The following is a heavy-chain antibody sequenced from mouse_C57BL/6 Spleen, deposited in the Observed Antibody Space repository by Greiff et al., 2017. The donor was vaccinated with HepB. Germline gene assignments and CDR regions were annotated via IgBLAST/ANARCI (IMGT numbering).Heavy chain of an antibody. CDR2: IYPGDGDT. V-gene: IGHV1-82*01. CDR1: GYAFSSSW. Sequence: QVQLQQSGPELVKPGASVKISCKASGYAFSSSWMNWVKQRPGKGLEWIGRIYPGDGDTNYNGKFKGKATLTADKSSSTAYMQLSSLTSEDSAVYFCARWDSSGYKGWYYAMDYWGQGTSVTVSS. D-gene: IGHD3-2*02. J-gene: IGHJ4*01. CDR3: ARWDSSGYKGWYYAMDY.